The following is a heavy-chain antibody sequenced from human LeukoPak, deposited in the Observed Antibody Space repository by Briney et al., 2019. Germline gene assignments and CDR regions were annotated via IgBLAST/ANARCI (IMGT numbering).Heavy chain of an antibody. V-gene: IGHV1-18*01. D-gene: IGHD3-10*01. Sequence: ASVKVSCTASGYTFTSYGISWVRQAPGQGLEWMGWISAYNGNTNYAQKLQGRVTMTTDTSASTAYMELSSLRSEDTAVYYCARAPPGASPLFDYWGQGTLVTVSS. CDR2: ISAYNGNT. CDR1: GYTFTSYG. CDR3: ARAPPGASPLFDY. J-gene: IGHJ4*02.